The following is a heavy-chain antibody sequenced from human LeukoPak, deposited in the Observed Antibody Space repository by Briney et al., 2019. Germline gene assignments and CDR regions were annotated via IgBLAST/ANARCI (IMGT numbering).Heavy chain of an antibody. Sequence: SETLSLTCTVSGGSISSYYGSWIRQLAGKGLEWIGRIYTSGSTNYNPSLKSRVTMSVDTSKNQFSLKLSSVTAADTAVYYCAREWWYYDSSGEDAFDIWGQGTMVTVSS. CDR3: AREWWYYDSSGEDAFDI. CDR1: GGSISSYY. V-gene: IGHV4-4*07. D-gene: IGHD3-22*01. CDR2: IYTSGST. J-gene: IGHJ3*02.